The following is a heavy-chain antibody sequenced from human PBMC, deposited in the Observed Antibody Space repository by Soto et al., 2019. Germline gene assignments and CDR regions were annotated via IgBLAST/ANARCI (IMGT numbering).Heavy chain of an antibody. V-gene: IGHV4-39*01. CDR2: IYYSGST. D-gene: IGHD1-26*01. Sequence: SETLSLTCTVSGGSISSSSYYWGWLRQPPGKGLEWIGSIYYSGSTYYNPSLKSRVTISVDTSKNQFSLKLSSVTAADTAVYYCARRGSGSFRLFDYWGQGTLVTVSS. J-gene: IGHJ4*02. CDR3: ARRGSGSFRLFDY. CDR1: GGSISSSSYY.